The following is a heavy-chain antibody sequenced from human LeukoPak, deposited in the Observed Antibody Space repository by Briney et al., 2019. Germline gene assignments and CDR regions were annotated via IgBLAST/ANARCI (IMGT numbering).Heavy chain of an antibody. CDR2: INPNSGGT. D-gene: IGHD3-22*01. J-gene: IGHJ3*02. CDR1: GYTFTGYY. Sequence: GASVKVSCKASGYTFTGYYMHWVRQAPGQGLEWMGRINPNSGGTNYAQKFQGRVTMTRDTSISTAYMELSRLRSDDTAVYYCARGPITMIVVALGAFDIWGQGTMVTVSS. V-gene: IGHV1-2*06. CDR3: ARGPITMIVVALGAFDI.